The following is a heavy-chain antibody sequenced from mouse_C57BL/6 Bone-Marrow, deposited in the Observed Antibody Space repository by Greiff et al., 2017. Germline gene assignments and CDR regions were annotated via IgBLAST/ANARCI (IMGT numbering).Heavy chain of an antibody. CDR2: IDPENGDT. D-gene: IGHD1-1*01. V-gene: IGHV14-4*01. CDR3: ATCSSSHDWYFGV. J-gene: IGHJ1*03. CDR1: GFNIKDDY. Sequence: EVQLVESGAELVRPGASVKLSCTASGFNIKDDYMHWVKQRPEQGLEWIGWIDPENGDTEYDSKFQGKATITADTSSNTAYLQLSSLTSEDPAVYYCATCSSSHDWYFGVWGTATTVTVAS.